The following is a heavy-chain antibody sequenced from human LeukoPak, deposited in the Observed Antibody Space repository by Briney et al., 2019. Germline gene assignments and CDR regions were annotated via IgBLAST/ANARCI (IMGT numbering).Heavy chain of an antibody. CDR2: IKQDGSEK. CDR3: ARVILKFDQLLSWFDP. D-gene: IGHD2-2*01. V-gene: IGHV3-7*01. Sequence: AGGSLRLSCAASGFTFSSYWMSWVSQAPGKGLEWVANIKQDGSEKYYVDSVKGRFTISRDNAKNSLYLQMNSLRAEDTAVYYCARVILKFDQLLSWFDPWGQGTLVTVSS. CDR1: GFTFSSYW. J-gene: IGHJ5*02.